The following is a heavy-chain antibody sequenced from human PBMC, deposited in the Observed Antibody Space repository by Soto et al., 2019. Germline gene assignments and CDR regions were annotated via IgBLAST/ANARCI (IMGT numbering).Heavy chain of an antibody. V-gene: IGHV3-7*03. D-gene: IGHD4-17*01. CDR3: ARVVFDYGDYFDY. Sequence: EVQLVESGGGLVQPGGSLRLSCAASGFTFSSYWMSWVRQAPGKGLEWVANIKQDGSEKYYVDSVKSRFTISRDNAKNSLYLQMNSLRAEATAVYYCARVVFDYGDYFDYWGQGTLVTVSS. J-gene: IGHJ4*02. CDR1: GFTFSSYW. CDR2: IKQDGSEK.